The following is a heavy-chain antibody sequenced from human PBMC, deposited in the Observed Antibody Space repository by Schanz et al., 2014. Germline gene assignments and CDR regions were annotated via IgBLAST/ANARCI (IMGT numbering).Heavy chain of an antibody. CDR2: INPNSGTT. CDR1: GYTFTSDS. CDR3: ARGGGPEDGFDI. V-gene: IGHV1-2*04. D-gene: IGHD5-12*01. Sequence: QVQLVQSGAEVKKPGASVKVSCKASGYTFTSDSMHWVRQAPGQGLEWMGWINPNSGTTNYAQKFQGWVTMTRDTSTSTVYMELSSLRSEDTAVYYCARGGGPEDGFDIWGQGTILTVSS. J-gene: IGHJ3*02.